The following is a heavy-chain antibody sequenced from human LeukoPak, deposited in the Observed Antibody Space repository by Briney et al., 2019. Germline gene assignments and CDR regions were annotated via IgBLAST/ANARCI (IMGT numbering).Heavy chain of an antibody. Sequence: GGSLRLSCAASGXTFSSYAMNWVRQAPGKGLEYVSAISSSGGSTSYANSVKGRFIISRDNSKNTLYLQMGSLRPDDMAVYYCARGYCSSTSCYVSDYWGQGTLVTVSS. CDR2: ISSSGGST. CDR3: ARGYCSSTSCYVSDY. D-gene: IGHD2-2*01. J-gene: IGHJ4*02. V-gene: IGHV3-64*01. CDR1: GXTFSSYA.